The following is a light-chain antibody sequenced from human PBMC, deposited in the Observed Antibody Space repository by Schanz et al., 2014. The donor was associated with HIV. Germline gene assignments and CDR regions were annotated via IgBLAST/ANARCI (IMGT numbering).Light chain of an antibody. J-gene: IGLJ3*02. Sequence: QSVLTQSPSVSGAPGQRVTISCTGSSSNIGARYDVHWYQQLPGTAPKLLIYRNTNRPSGVPARFSGSKSGSSASLAISGLQAGDEADYYCGSCSTTNTCTFGGGTKLTVL. V-gene: IGLV1-40*01. CDR1: SSNIGARYD. CDR2: RNT. CDR3: GSCSTTNTCT.